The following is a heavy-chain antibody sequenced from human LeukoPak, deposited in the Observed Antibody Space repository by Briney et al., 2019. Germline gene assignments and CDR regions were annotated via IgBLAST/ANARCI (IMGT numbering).Heavy chain of an antibody. Sequence: AETLTLTCTVSGGTISSYYWRWIRQPPGKGLEWIGDIRYSWSTNYNPSFKSRVTISVDTSKNQFSLKLSSVTSADTAVYYCARAIRGYYREDYYYGMDVWGKGTTVTVSS. J-gene: IGHJ6*04. CDR3: ARAIRGYYREDYYYGMDV. V-gene: IGHV4-59*01. D-gene: IGHD3-3*01. CDR2: IRYSWST. CDR1: GGTISSYY.